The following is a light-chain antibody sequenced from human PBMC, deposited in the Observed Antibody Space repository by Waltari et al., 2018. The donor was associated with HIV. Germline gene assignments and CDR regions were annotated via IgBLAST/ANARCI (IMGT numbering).Light chain of an antibody. CDR2: GNS. CDR1: SSNIGAGYA. J-gene: IGLJ2*01. V-gene: IGLV1-40*01. CDR3: QSYDSSLRGSV. Sequence: QSVLTQPPSVSGAPGQRVTFPCTGSSSNIGAGYAVHWYQQLPGTAPKLLIQGNSNRPSGVPDRFSGSKSGTSASLAITGLQAEDEADYYCQSYDSSLRGSVFGGGTKLTVL.